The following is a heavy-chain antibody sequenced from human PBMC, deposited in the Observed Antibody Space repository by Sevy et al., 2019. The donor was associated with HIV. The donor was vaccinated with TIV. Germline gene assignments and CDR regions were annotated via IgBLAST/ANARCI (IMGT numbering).Heavy chain of an antibody. J-gene: IGHJ4*02. CDR3: ARHSGYSTNWRPGY. CDR1: GFTFSTHA. Sequence: GGSLRLSCAASGFTFSTHAMHWVRQAPGKGLEWVAVVSYDGNSMFYADSVKGRLTISRDDSKNSLYLQVTSLRREETAVYYCARHSGYSTNWRPGYWGQGTLVTVSS. D-gene: IGHD6-13*01. CDR2: VSYDGNSM. V-gene: IGHV3-30*03.